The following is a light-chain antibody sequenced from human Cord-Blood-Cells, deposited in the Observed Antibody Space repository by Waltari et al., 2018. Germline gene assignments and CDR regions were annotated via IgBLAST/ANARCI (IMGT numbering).Light chain of an antibody. J-gene: IGLJ3*02. CDR3: NSRDSSGNHWV. CDR2: GKN. V-gene: IGLV3-19*01. CDR1: SLRSYY. Sequence: SSELTQDPAVSVALGQTVRITCQGDSLRSYYASWYQQKPGQAPVLVIYGKNYRPSGIPDRFSGSSSGNTASLTSTGAQAEDEADYYCNSRDSSGNHWVFGGGTKLTVL.